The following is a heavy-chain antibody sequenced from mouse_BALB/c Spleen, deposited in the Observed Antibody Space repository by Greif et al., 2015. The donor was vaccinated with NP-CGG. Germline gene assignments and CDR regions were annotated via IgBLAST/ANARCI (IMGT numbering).Heavy chain of an antibody. J-gene: IGHJ3*01. V-gene: IGHV6-6*02. CDR1: GFTFSNYW. CDR3: TTGFAY. Sequence: EVKVEESGGGLVQPGGSMKLSCVASGFTFSNYWMNWVRQSPEQGLECVAEIRLNSNNYATHYADSVKGRFTISRDDSKSSVYLQMNNLRAEDTGIYYCTTGFAYWGQGTLVTVSA. CDR2: IRLNSNNYAT.